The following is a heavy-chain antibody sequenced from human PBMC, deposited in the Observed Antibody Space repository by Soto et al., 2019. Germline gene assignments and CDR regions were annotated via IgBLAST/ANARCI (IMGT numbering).Heavy chain of an antibody. J-gene: IGHJ4*02. CDR1: GGSINSAVYY. V-gene: IGHV4-31*02. Sequence: NPSETRSLTWTVSGGSINSAVYYWIWLRQHPGQGLEWIGNIYYSGSTNYKPSLKSRVTISIDTSKNHFSLNLSSVTAADTAVYYCARVQTIFGIITVFDYWGQGTLGHRLL. CDR3: ARVQTIFGIITVFDY. CDR2: IYYSGST. D-gene: IGHD3-3*01.